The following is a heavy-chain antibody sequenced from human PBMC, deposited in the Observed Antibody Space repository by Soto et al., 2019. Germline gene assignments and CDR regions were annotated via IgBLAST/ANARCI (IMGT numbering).Heavy chain of an antibody. J-gene: IGHJ4*02. V-gene: IGHV3-53*01. D-gene: IGHD3-16*01. CDR2: IYSGGST. CDR1: GFTVSGNY. CDR3: AGGAPVCPGIFAY. Sequence: GGSLRLSCAVSGFTVSGNYMNLVRQAPGKGLEWVSVIYSGGSTVYADSVKGRCTISRDNSKNTLFLQMNSLRAEDTAVYYCAGGAPVCPGIFAYWAQGTLVTVSS.